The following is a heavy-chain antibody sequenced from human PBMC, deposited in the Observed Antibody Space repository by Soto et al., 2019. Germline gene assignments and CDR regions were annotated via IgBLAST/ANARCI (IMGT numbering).Heavy chain of an antibody. Sequence: SVKVSCKASGGTFSSYAISWVRQAPGQGLEWMGGIIPIFGTANYAQKFQGRVTITADESTSTAYMELSSLRSEDTAVYYCARALGYCSSTSCSQAAYYYYGMDVWGQGTTVTVSS. CDR3: ARALGYCSSTSCSQAAYYYYGMDV. CDR1: GGTFSSYA. D-gene: IGHD2-2*01. CDR2: IIPIFGTA. J-gene: IGHJ6*02. V-gene: IGHV1-69*13.